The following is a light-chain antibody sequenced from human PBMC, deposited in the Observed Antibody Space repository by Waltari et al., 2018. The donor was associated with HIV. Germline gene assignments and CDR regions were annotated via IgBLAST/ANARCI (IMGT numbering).Light chain of an antibody. CDR1: SSDVGGYNY. Sequence: QSALTQPAPVSGSPGQSITISCTGPSSDVGGYNYVSWYQQHPGKAPKLMIYDVSNRPSGVSKRFSGSKSGNTASLTISGLQAEDEADYYCSSYTSSSTLVFGGGTKLTVL. CDR3: SSYTSSSTLV. CDR2: DVS. J-gene: IGLJ3*02. V-gene: IGLV2-14*03.